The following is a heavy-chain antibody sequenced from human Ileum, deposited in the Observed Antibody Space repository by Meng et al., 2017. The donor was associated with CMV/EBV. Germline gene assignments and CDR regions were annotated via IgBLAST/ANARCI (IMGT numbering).Heavy chain of an antibody. CDR1: GGSFSNYY. D-gene: IGHD5-24*01. V-gene: IGHV4-34*01. J-gene: IGHJ5*02. CDR2: IHPSGST. Sequence: HVRRPQCGAGLLKPSEPLAITGGVYGGSFSNYYWSWIRQSPGKGLEWIGEIHPSGSTYYNPSLNSRVTMSVDTSKNQFSLNLRSVTAADTAVYYCSRGADAYKSGRSWGQGTLVTVSS. CDR3: SRGADAYKSGRS.